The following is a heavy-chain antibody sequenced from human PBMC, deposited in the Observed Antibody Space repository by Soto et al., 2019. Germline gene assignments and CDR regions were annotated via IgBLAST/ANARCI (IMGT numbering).Heavy chain of an antibody. Sequence: PGGSLRLSCAASGFTFSRDGMSWVRQAPGKGLEWVSLITDNGGSTYYADSVKGRFTISRDNTKNTLFLQMNSLRAEDTAVYYCAKSHYDSSGYYIIDHWGQGTQVTVSS. CDR3: AKSHYDSSGYYIIDH. D-gene: IGHD3-22*01. CDR1: GFTFSRDG. J-gene: IGHJ5*02. CDR2: ITDNGGST. V-gene: IGHV3-23*01.